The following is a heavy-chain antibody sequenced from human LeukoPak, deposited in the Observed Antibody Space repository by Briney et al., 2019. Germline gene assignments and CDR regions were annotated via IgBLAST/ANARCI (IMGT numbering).Heavy chain of an antibody. CDR1: VFTFSSYS. CDR2: ISNDGSNK. CDR3: AKSGIAAAGQRGYFDY. J-gene: IGHJ4*02. D-gene: IGHD6-13*01. Sequence: GGSLRLSCAASVFTFSSYSMHWVRQAPCKGLEWVAVISNDGSNKYYADSVEGRFTISRDNSKNTVYLQMNSLRGEDTAVYYCAKSGIAAAGQRGYFDYWGQGTLVTVSS. V-gene: IGHV3-30*04.